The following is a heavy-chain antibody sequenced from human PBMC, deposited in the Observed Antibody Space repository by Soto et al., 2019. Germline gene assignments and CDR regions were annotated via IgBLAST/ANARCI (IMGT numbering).Heavy chain of an antibody. Sequence: SETLSLTCAVYGGSFSGYYWSWIRQPPGKGLEWIGEINHSGSTNYNPSLKSRVTISVDTSKNQFSLKLSSVTAADTAVYYCARGIPPGAQIAAAGTGGFDPWGQGTLVTVAS. CDR1: GGSFSGYY. V-gene: IGHV4-34*01. CDR2: INHSGST. D-gene: IGHD6-13*01. CDR3: ARGIPPGAQIAAAGTGGFDP. J-gene: IGHJ5*02.